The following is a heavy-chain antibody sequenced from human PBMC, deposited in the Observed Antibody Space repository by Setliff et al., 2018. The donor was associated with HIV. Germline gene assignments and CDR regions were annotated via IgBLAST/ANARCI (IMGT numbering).Heavy chain of an antibody. Sequence: SVKVSCKASGGTFSIYAISWVRQAPGQGLEWMGGIIPILGMSIYAQKFQGRVTITADESTSTAYMELSSLRSDDTAVYYCARGGVAAAGNRENGRYFDYWGQGTLVTVPQ. CDR1: GGTFSIYA. J-gene: IGHJ4*02. D-gene: IGHD6-13*01. CDR2: IIPILGMS. CDR3: ARGGVAAAGNRENGRYFDY. V-gene: IGHV1-69*10.